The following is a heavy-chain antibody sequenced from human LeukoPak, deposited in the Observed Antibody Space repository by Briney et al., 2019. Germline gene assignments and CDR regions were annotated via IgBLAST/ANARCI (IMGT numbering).Heavy chain of an antibody. D-gene: IGHD6-13*01. V-gene: IGHV3-48*01. CDR1: GFTFSNHN. CDR2: ITLSRTTI. J-gene: IGHJ4*02. Sequence: GGSLRLSCAASGFTFSNHNMNWVRQAPGKGLEWISYITLSRTTIYYADSVKGRFTISRDNAKKSMYLEMNSLRAGDTAVYYCAKDLYGSSWYYFDYWGQGTLVTVSS. CDR3: AKDLYGSSWYYFDY.